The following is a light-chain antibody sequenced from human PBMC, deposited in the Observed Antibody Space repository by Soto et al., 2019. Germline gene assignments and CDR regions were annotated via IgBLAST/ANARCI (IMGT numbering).Light chain of an antibody. Sequence: QSVLTQPPSASGSPGQSVTISYTGTSSDVGGYHYVSWYQQHPGKAPKLMIYEVSNRPSGVSNRFSGSKSGNTASLTISGLQAEDEADYYCSSYTSSSTVVFGGGTQLTVL. V-gene: IGLV2-14*01. J-gene: IGLJ2*01. CDR2: EVS. CDR1: SSDVGGYHY. CDR3: SSYTSSSTVV.